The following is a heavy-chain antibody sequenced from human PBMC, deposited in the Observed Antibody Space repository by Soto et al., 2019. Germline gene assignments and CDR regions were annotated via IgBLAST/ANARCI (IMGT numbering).Heavy chain of an antibody. CDR3: ARQERYMAKINYDGFDI. V-gene: IGHV5-51*01. J-gene: IGHJ3*02. Sequence: PGESLKISCKGFGYNFKTYWIAWVRQMPGQGLEWMGIIYPGDSDTTYSPSFQGQVTISVDKTISTAYLQLSSLKASDTAMYYCARQERYMAKINYDGFDICGQGPRVTV. CDR2: IYPGDSDT. CDR1: GYNFKTYW. D-gene: IGHD3-16*02.